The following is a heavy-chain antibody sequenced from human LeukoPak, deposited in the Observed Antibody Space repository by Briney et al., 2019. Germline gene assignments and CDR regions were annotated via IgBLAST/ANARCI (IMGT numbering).Heavy chain of an antibody. V-gene: IGHV3-21*01. CDR1: GFTFSSYS. D-gene: IGHD2-15*01. J-gene: IGHJ4*02. CDR3: AGGLLGCRGGSCYPTDY. Sequence: GGSLRLSCAASGFTFSSYSMNWVRQAPGKGLEWVSSISSSSSYIYYADSVKGRFTISRDNAKNSLYLQMNSLRAEDTAVYYCAGGLLGCRGGSCYPTDYWGQGTVVTVSS. CDR2: ISSSSSYI.